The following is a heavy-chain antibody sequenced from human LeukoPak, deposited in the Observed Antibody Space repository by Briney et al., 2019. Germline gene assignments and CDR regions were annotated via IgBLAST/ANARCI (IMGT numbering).Heavy chain of an antibody. CDR2: ISAYNGNT. CDR1: GYICTSDG. CDR3: AREIGYQLPSFDI. V-gene: IGHV1-18*01. D-gene: IGHD2-2*01. J-gene: IGHJ3*02. Sequence: ASVIVSCKASGYICTSDGICWVRQATGQWLEWMGWISAYNGNTNYAQKLQGRVTMTTDTSTSTAYMELRSLRSDDTAVYYCAREIGYQLPSFDIWGQGTMVTVSS.